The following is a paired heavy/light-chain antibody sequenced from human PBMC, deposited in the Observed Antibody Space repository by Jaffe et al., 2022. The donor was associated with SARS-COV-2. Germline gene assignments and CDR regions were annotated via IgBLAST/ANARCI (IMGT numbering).Heavy chain of an antibody. V-gene: IGHV2-5*02. D-gene: IGHD3-9*01. CDR2: IYWDDDI. CDR3: AHLDTAGTVANFDG. Sequence: QITLKESGPTLVKPTQTLTLTCTFSGLSLRSSGVGVGWIRQPPGKALEWLALIYWDDDIRYSPSLKNRLSITKDTSRNQVVLTMTNMDPVDTATYSCAHLDTAGTVANFDGWGQGTLVTVSS. CDR1: GLSLRSSGVG. J-gene: IGHJ4*02.
Light chain of an antibody. CDR1: QSLVYTDGNTY. CDR3: MQGLHWPYT. Sequence: DVVMTQSPLSLPVTLGQPASISCRSSQSLVYTDGNTYLNWFQQRPGQSPRRLIYKVSNRDSGVPDRFSGSGSGTDFTLKISRVEAEDVGVYYCMQGLHWPYTFGQGTKLEI. V-gene: IGKV2-30*01. CDR2: KVS. J-gene: IGKJ2*01.